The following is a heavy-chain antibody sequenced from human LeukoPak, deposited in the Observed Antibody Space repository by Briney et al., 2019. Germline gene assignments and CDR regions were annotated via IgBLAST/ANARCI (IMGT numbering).Heavy chain of an antibody. V-gene: IGHV3-30-3*01. CDR1: GFTFSSHS. CDR3: VKDLDLTFQH. CDR2: ISYDGSNK. D-gene: IGHD3-9*01. Sequence: GGSLRLSCAASGFTFSSHSMHWVRQAPGKGLEWVALISYDGSNKYYADSVKGRFTISRDNSKNTLYLQMNSLRAEDTAVYYCVKDLDLTFQHWGQGTLVTVSS. J-gene: IGHJ1*01.